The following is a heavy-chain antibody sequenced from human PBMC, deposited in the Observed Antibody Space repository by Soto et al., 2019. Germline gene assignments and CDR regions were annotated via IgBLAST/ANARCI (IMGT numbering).Heavy chain of an antibody. D-gene: IGHD3-22*01. Sequence: QVQLVESGGGVVQPGRSLRLSCAASGFTFSSYGIHWVRQAPGKGLEWVAVISYDGSNKYYADSVKGRFTLSRDNSKNTLYLQMNSLRAEDTAVYYCAKDRGPYYYDSSGYYWAVFDYWGQGTLVTVSA. CDR1: GFTFSSYG. CDR3: AKDRGPYYYDSSGYYWAVFDY. CDR2: ISYDGSNK. V-gene: IGHV3-30*18. J-gene: IGHJ4*02.